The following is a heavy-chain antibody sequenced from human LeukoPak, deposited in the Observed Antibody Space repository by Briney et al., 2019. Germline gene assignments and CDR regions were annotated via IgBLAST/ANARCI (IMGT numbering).Heavy chain of an antibody. CDR1: GYSISSGYY. CDR2: IYHSGST. CDR3: ATQVGQLWLDY. D-gene: IGHD5-18*01. V-gene: IGHV4-38-2*02. J-gene: IGHJ4*02. Sequence: SETLSLTCTVSGYSISSGYYWGWIRQPPGKGLEWIGSIYHSGSTYYNPSLKSRVTISIETSKNQFSLKLRSVTAADTAIYFCATQVGQLWLDYWGQGTLVTASS.